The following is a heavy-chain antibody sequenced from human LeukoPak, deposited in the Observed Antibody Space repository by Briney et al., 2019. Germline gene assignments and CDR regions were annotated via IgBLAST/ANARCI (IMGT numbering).Heavy chain of an antibody. D-gene: IGHD1-1*01. Sequence: GESLKIFCYGSGFDFTTYWYTWVRQMPGKGLERMGTIWPRDCDTRYSPSFQGQVTISAYKSISTAYFYWNSLKAPDTAIYYCARPRTTGTPSAFDIWGQGTMCSVSS. J-gene: IGHJ3*02. CDR2: IWPRDCDT. V-gene: IGHV5-51*01. CDR3: ARPRTTGTPSAFDI. CDR1: GFDFTTYW.